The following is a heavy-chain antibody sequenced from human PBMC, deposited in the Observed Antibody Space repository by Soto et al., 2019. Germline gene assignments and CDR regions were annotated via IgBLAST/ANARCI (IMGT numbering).Heavy chain of an antibody. CDR3: AKVVATFDY. D-gene: IGHD5-12*01. CDR1: GFIFSSCA. V-gene: IGHV3-30-3*01. Sequence: PGGSLRLSCAASGFIFSSCAMHWVRQAPGKGLEWVALISYDGSNKYYADSVKGRFTVSRDNSKNTLYLQMNSLRAEDTAVYYCAKVVATFDYWGQGTLVTVSS. CDR2: ISYDGSNK. J-gene: IGHJ4*02.